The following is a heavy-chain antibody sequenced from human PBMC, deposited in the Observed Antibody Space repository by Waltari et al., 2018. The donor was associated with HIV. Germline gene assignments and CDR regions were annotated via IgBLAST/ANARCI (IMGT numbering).Heavy chain of an antibody. Sequence: EVQLVQSGGGLIQPGGSLRPSCAASGFTVSSNYMSWVHQAPGQGLEWVSVIYSGGSTFYADSVQGRFTSSRDNAKNTLFLQLNSLGAEDTAVYYCARDRGDSFFPYWGQGTLVTVSS. D-gene: IGHD5-18*01. J-gene: IGHJ4*02. CDR1: GFTVSSNY. CDR3: ARDRGDSFFPY. V-gene: IGHV3-53*01. CDR2: IYSGGST.